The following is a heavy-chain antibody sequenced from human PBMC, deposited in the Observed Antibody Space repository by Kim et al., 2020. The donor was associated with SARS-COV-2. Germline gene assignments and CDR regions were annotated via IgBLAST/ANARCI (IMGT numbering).Heavy chain of an antibody. CDR3: ARRYCSSASCYSRLDAFDI. V-gene: IGHV3-23*01. D-gene: IGHD2-2*01. J-gene: IGHJ3*02. CDR1: GFTFSTYA. CDR2: VSGSGATT. Sequence: GGSLRLSCAASGFTFSTYAMTWVRQAAGKGLEWVSGVSGSGATTYYADSVKGRFTISRDNSKNTLYLQMNSLRAEYTAVYYCARRYCSSASCYSRLDAFDIWGQGTLVTVSS.